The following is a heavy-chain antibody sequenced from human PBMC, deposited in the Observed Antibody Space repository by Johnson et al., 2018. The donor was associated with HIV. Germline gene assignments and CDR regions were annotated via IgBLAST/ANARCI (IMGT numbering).Heavy chain of an antibody. CDR1: GFTFSNAW. CDR3: AKLNPVDDSFDL. D-gene: IGHD2-15*01. CDR2: IYSGGST. Sequence: VQLVESGGGLVKPGGSLRLSCAASGFTFSNAWMSWVRQAPGKGLEWVSVIYSGGSTYYADSVKGRFTISRDNAKNSLYLQMNSLRSEDTAVYFCAKLNPVDDSFDLWGQGTMVTVSS. J-gene: IGHJ3*01. V-gene: IGHV3-66*02.